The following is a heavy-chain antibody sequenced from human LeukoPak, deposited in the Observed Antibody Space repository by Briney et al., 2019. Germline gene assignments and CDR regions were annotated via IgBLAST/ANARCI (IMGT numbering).Heavy chain of an antibody. J-gene: IGHJ4*02. CDR2: IGISSGPL. Sequence: GGSLRLSCAASGFTFNNYAMNWVRQTPGGRLEWVSFIGISSGPLLYADSVKGRFTISRDNAKASVYLQMNRLRAEDSAVYYCARAKGYTSSYSFDYWGQGILVTVSS. CDR3: ARAKGYTSSYSFDY. V-gene: IGHV3-48*04. D-gene: IGHD3-10*01. CDR1: GFTFNNYA.